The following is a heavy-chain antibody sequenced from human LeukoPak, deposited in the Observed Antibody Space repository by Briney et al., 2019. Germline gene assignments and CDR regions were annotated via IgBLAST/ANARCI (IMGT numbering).Heavy chain of an antibody. J-gene: IGHJ4*02. CDR2: IWYDGSNK. D-gene: IGHD5-18*01. V-gene: IGHV3-33*06. CDR3: AKDSLHGYSYGYLDY. CDR1: GFTFSSYG. Sequence: PGRSLRLSCAASGFTFSSYGMHWVRQAPGKGLEWVAVIWYDGSNKYYADSVKGRFTISRDNSKNTLYLQMNSLRAEDTAVYYCAKDSLHGYSYGYLDYWGQGTLVTVSS.